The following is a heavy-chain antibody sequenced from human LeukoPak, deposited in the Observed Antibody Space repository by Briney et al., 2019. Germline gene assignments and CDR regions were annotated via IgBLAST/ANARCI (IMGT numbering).Heavy chain of an antibody. J-gene: IGHJ4*02. CDR3: ARAGAAWMEPMGFFDY. V-gene: IGHV1-2*02. CDR2: ISPYSGGT. CDR1: GYTFTGYY. D-gene: IGHD1-1*01. Sequence: ASVKVSCKASGYTFTGYYIHWVRQAPGQGLEWMGWISPYSGGTSYAQKFQGRVTMTRDTSISTAYMELGRLTSDDTAVYYCARAGAAWMEPMGFFDYWGQGTLVTVSS.